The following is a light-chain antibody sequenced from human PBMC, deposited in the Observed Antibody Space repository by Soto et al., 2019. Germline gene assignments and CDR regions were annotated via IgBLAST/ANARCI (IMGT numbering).Light chain of an antibody. CDR1: SSDVGNYKY. CDR3: SSYAGSNNWV. CDR2: EVS. J-gene: IGLJ3*02. V-gene: IGLV2-8*01. Sequence: QSALTQSPSASGSPEQSVTISCTGTSSDVGNYKYVSWYQQHPGKAPKLMIYEVSKRPSGVPDRFSGSKSGNTASLTVSGLQAEDEADYYCSSYAGSNNWVFGGGTKLTVL.